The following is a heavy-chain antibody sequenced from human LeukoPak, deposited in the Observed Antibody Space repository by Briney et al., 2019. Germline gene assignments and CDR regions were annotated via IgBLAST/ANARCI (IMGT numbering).Heavy chain of an antibody. V-gene: IGHV4-4*02. D-gene: IGHD6-19*01. CDR1: GGSISSSNW. CDR3: ASLGSSGWYLGAFDI. J-gene: IGHJ3*02. CDR2: IYHSGST. Sequence: SGTLSLTCAVSGGSISSSNWWSWVRQPPGKGLEWIGEIYHSGSTNYNPSLKSRVTISVDKPKNQFSLKLSSVTAADTAVYYCASLGSSGWYLGAFDIWGQGTMVTVSS.